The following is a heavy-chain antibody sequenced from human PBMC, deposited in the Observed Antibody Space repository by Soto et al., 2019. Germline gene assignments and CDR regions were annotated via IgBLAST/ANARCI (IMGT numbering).Heavy chain of an antibody. D-gene: IGHD3-10*01. V-gene: IGHV3-48*02. CDR2: ISRSSTGI. CDR3: ARAVTWGLDV. J-gene: IGHJ6*01. CDR1: GFTFSLYS. Sequence: EVQLVESGGGLVQPGGSLRLSCAASGFTFSLYSMSWVRQAPGKGLEWVSYISRSSTGIHYADSVKGRFTISRDDVTNSMDLQMNSLRDGDTAVYYCARAVTWGLDVWGQGNTVSISS.